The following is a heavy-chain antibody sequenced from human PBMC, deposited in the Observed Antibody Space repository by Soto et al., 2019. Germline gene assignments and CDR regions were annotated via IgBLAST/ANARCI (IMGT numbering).Heavy chain of an antibody. V-gene: IGHV3-30*18. CDR1: GFIFSDFG. CDR2: ISHDGGNK. D-gene: IGHD3-10*01. CDR3: AKDPFAKSASSPAH. Sequence: QVQLVESGGGVVQPGRSLRLSCAGSGFIFSDFGMHWVRQAPGKGLEWVALISHDGGNKYYADSVKGRFTISRDNSKNTLYVQMNSLRAEDTAMYYCAKDPFAKSASSPAHWGQGTLVTVSS. J-gene: IGHJ4*02.